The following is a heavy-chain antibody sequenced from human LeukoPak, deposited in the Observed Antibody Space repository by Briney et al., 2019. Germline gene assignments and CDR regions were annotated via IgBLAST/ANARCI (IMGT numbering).Heavy chain of an antibody. V-gene: IGHV3-15*01. CDR3: TTVANYGDSNWFDP. D-gene: IGHD4-17*01. Sequence: GGSLRLSCAASGFTFSNAWMIWVRQAPGKGLEWVGRSISKTEGGTTDYAAPVKGRFTISRDDSKNTLYLQMNSLKTEDTAVYYCTTVANYGDSNWFDPWGQGTLVTVSS. J-gene: IGHJ5*02. CDR1: GFTFSNAW. CDR2: SISKTEGGTT.